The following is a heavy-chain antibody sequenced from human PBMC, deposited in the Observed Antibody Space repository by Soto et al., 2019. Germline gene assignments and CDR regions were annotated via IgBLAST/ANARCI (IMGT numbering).Heavy chain of an antibody. D-gene: IGHD2-15*01. V-gene: IGHV3-30-3*01. CDR1: GFTFRSYA. CDR3: AREYCSGRSCYYLDY. CDR2: ISYDGSNK. J-gene: IGHJ4*02. Sequence: QVQVVESGGGVVQPGRSLRLSCAASGFTFRSYAMHWVRQAPGKGLEWVAVISYDGSNKYYADSVKGRFTISRDNSKNTLYLQMNSLRTEDTAVYYCAREYCSGRSCYYLDYWGQGTLVTVSS.